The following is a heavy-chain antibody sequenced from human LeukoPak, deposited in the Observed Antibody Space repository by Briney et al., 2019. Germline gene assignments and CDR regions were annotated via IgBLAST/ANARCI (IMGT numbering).Heavy chain of an antibody. CDR1: GGSISSYY. J-gene: IGHJ4*02. V-gene: IGHV4-59*08. CDR2: IYYSGST. CDR3: ARHRLYYDSSGFRPGPLDY. Sequence: PPETLSLTCTVSGGSISSYYWSWIRQLPGKGLEWIGYIYYSGSTNYNPSLKSRVTISVDTSKNQFSLKLSSVTAADTAVYYCARHRLYYDSSGFRPGPLDYWGQGTLVTVSS. D-gene: IGHD3-22*01.